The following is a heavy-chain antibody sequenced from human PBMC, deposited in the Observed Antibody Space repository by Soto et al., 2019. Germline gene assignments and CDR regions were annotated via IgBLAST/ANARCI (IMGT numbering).Heavy chain of an antibody. D-gene: IGHD2-21*01. J-gene: IGHJ6*02. CDR1: GDTFTTNY. Sequence: ASVKVSCKASGDTFTTNYLHWVRQAPGQGLEWMGRINPNNGATLYAQEFQGRLILTTDTSTSTVYMDLNSVKSEDSAVYYCASRVLCDMDVWGQGTTVTVSS. CDR3: ASRVLCDMDV. CDR2: INPNNGAT. V-gene: IGHV1-46*01.